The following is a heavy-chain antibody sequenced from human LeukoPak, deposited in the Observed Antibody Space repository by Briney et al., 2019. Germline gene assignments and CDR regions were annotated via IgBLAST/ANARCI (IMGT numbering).Heavy chain of an antibody. V-gene: IGHV4-39*07. CDR2: TYYSSST. Sequence: SETLSLTCTVSGASISSSTYYWGWIRQTPGEGLEWIGYTYYSSSTYYNPSLKSRVTISVDTSKNQFSLKLSSVTAADTAVYYCARDRYPGGYWYFDLWGRGTLVTVSS. CDR3: ARDRYPGGYWYFDL. J-gene: IGHJ2*01. CDR1: GASISSSTYY. D-gene: IGHD2-2*02.